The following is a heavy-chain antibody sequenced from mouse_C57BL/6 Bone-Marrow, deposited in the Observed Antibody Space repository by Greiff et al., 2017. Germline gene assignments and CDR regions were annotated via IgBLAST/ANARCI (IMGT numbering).Heavy chain of an antibody. J-gene: IGHJ2*01. CDR2: IYPGSGNI. V-gene: IGHV1-81*01. D-gene: IGHD2-3*01. Sequence: VQLKQSGAELARPGASVKLSCKASGYTFTSSGISWVKQRTGKGLEWIGEIYPGSGNIYYNEKFKGKATLTADKTYSTACIELRDQTSEYSSVYFCSRSGWFFDYWGQGTTLTVSS. CDR1: GYTFTSSG. CDR3: SRSGWFFDY.